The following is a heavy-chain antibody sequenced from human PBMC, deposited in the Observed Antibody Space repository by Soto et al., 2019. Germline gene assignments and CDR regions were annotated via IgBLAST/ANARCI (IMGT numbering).Heavy chain of an antibody. J-gene: IGHJ6*03. V-gene: IGHV3-53*04. D-gene: IGHD7-27*01. CDR3: ARQNWDSSGPYYMDV. CDR1: GFTVSSNY. CDR2: IYSGGST. Sequence: PGGSLRLSCAASGFTVSSNYMSWVRQAPGKGLEWVSVIYSGGSTYYADSVKGRFTISRHNSKNTLYLQMNSLRAEDTAVYYCARQNWDSSGPYYMDVWGKGTTVTVSS.